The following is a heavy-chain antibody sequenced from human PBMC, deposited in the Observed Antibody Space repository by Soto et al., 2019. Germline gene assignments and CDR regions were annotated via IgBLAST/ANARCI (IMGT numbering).Heavy chain of an antibody. CDR1: GGSISSSSYY. V-gene: IGHV4-39*01. J-gene: IGHJ4*02. CDR3: ARGEAITIFGVVPRGFDY. Sequence: SETLSLTCTVSGGSISSSSYYWGWIRQPPGKGLEWIGSIYYSGSTYYNPSLKSRVTISVDTSKNQFSLKLSSVTAADTAVFYCARGEAITIFGVVPRGFDYWGQGTLVTVS. CDR2: IYYSGST. D-gene: IGHD3-3*01.